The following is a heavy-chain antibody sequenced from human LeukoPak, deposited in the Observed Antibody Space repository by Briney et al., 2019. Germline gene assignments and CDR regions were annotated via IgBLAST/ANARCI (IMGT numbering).Heavy chain of an antibody. V-gene: IGHV3-30*01. CDR3: VREGVVILSVPTFYFDF. CDR2: ISYDGRII. CDR1: GFTFTNYA. Sequence: GRSLRLPCADSGFTFTNYAIHWVRQAPGRGLEWVAVISYDGRIIYYADSVKGRFTISRDNSRNTLYLQMNSLRAEDTAIYSCVREGVVILSVPTFYFDFWGQGTLVTVSS. J-gene: IGHJ4*02. D-gene: IGHD2-2*01.